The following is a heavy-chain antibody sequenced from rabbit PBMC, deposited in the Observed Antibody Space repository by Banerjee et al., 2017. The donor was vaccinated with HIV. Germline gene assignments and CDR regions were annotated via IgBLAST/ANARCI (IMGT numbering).Heavy chain of an antibody. CDR3: VRVGDYYTYGYDGYGHYFNL. V-gene: IGHV1S7*01. Sequence: QLVESGGGLVQPGGSLKLSCKASGFDFSSYSMSWVRQAPGKGLEWIGYSDPVFDSTYYASWVNGRFTISSHNAQNTLYLQLNSLTAADTATYFCVRVGDYYTYGYDGYGHYFNLWGPGTLVTVS. J-gene: IGHJ4*01. D-gene: IGHD6-1*01. CDR1: GFDFSSYS. CDR2: SDPVFDST.